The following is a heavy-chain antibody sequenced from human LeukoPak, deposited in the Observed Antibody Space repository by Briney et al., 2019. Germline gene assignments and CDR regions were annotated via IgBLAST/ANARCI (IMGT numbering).Heavy chain of an antibody. CDR1: GYTFTNYD. CDR3: ARGGNYFGSGSPY. D-gene: IGHD3-10*01. J-gene: IGHJ4*02. Sequence: ASVKVSCKASGYTFTNYDINWVRQASGQGLELMGWINPNSGNTDYAQKFQGRVTVTRNTSISTAYMELSSLRSEDTAVYYCARGGNYFGSGSPYWGQGTLATVSS. V-gene: IGHV1-8*03. CDR2: INPNSGNT.